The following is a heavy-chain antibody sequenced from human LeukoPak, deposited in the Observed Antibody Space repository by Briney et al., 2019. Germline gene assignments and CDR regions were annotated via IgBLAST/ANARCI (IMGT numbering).Heavy chain of an antibody. CDR1: GLTLSSHW. CDR3: ARGRFIAGTTAYYFDY. J-gene: IGHJ4*02. D-gene: IGHD1-26*01. V-gene: IGHV3-7*03. Sequence: GGSLRLSCEVSGLTLSSHWMTWVRQTPGKGLEWVANIKQDTNEKYYLDSVRGRFTVSTDNAKNLLYLQMNSLRVEDTAVYYCARGRFIAGTTAYYFDYWGQGTLVTVSS. CDR2: IKQDTNEK.